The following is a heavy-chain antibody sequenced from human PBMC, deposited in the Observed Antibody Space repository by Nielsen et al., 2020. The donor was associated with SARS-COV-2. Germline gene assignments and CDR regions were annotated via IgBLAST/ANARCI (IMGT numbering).Heavy chain of an antibody. J-gene: IGHJ3*02. D-gene: IGHD1-7*01. CDR2: LFHGAST. CDR1: GYSISSGYY. Sequence: SETLSLTCTVSGYSISSGYYWGWIRQPPGKGLEWLGSLFHGASTYYNPSLKSRLTMSLDTSKNQFSLKLSSVTAADTAVYYCARDLAITGTFRGFDMWGQGTLVTVSS. V-gene: IGHV4-38-2*02. CDR3: ARDLAITGTFRGFDM.